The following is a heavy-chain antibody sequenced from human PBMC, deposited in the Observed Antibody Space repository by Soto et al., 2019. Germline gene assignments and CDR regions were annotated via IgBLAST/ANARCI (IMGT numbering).Heavy chain of an antibody. CDR2: LNPKSGNT. V-gene: IGHV1-8*01. J-gene: IGHJ6*02. CDR3: AKDWNDIVLVPAATTYYYYYGTDV. CDR1: GYSFTKFD. Sequence: ASVKVSCKASGYSFTKFDINWVRQAPGQGLEWMGWLNPKSGNTGYTQNLQGRVTMTRDTSISTAYMELRSLRSEDTALYYCAKDWNDIVLVPAATTYYYYYGTDVWGQGTTVTVSS. D-gene: IGHD2-2*01.